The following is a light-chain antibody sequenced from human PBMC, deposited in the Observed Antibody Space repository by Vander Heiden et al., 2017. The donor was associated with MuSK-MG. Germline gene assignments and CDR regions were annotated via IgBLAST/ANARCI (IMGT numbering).Light chain of an antibody. CDR2: DVT. V-gene: IGLV2-11*01. Sequence: QSALTQPRSVSGSPGQSGTISCTGTSSDIGAYNYVSWYQQFPGKAPKVVIYDVTKRPSGVPDRFSGSKSGNTATLTISGLQTEDEGDYYCCSYAGNSLYVFGTATKVTVL. J-gene: IGLJ1*01. CDR1: SSDIGAYNY. CDR3: CSYAGNSLYV.